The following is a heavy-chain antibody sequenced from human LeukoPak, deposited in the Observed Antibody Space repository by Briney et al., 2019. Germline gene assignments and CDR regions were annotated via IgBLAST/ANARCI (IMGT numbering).Heavy chain of an antibody. Sequence: QPGGSLRLSCAASGFTFSSYEMNWVRQAPGKGLEWVSYISSSGSTIYYADSVKGRFTISRDNAKNSLYLQMNSLKTEDTAVYYCTKLLRGYSGYGMSNWFDPWGQGTLVTVSS. CDR1: GFTFSSYE. CDR2: ISSSGSTI. CDR3: TKLLRGYSGYGMSNWFDP. J-gene: IGHJ5*02. D-gene: IGHD5-12*01. V-gene: IGHV3-48*03.